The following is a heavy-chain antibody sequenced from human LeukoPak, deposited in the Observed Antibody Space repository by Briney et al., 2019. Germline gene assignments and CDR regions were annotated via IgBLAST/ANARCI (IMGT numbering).Heavy chain of an antibody. CDR3: ARGSNWLDP. D-gene: IGHD6-6*01. CDR1: GDSINNYY. V-gene: IGHV4-59*01. Sequence: SETLSLTCSVPGDSINNYYWSWIRQPPGKGLEWIGYIYYSGNTNYNPTLKSRATISKDTSKKQISLNLSSVTAADTAVYYCARGSNWLDPWGQGTLVTVSS. J-gene: IGHJ5*02. CDR2: IYYSGNT.